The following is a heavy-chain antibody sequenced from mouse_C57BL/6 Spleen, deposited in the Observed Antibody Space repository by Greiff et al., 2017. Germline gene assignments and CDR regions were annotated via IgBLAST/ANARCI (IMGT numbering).Heavy chain of an antibody. CDR1: GYTFTDYN. D-gene: IGHD2-2*01. Sequence: VQLQQSGPELVKPGASVKMSCKASGYTFTDYNMHWVKQSHGKSLEWIGYINPNNGGTSYNQKFKGKATLTVTKSSSTAYMELRSLTSEDSAVYYCAPLWLRQAMDYWGQGTSVTVSS. CDR2: INPNNGGT. CDR3: APLWLRQAMDY. J-gene: IGHJ4*01. V-gene: IGHV1-22*01.